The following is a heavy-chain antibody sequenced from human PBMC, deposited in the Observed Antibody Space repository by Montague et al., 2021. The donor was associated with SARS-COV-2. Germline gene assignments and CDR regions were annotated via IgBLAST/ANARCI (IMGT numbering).Heavy chain of an antibody. D-gene: IGHD2-21*01. J-gene: IGHJ4*02. V-gene: IGHV4-39*01. Sequence: SQTLSLTCTVSGGPISSPDYYWGWIRQSPGKGLEWIGSISYTGRTYYNPSLRSRVSFSMDTSKNHFSLSLSSVTVADTAVYSCARQLPSYCATNKCYPYYFDVWGQGALVTVSS. CDR2: ISYTGRT. CDR3: ARQLPSYCATNKCYPYYFDV. CDR1: GGPISSPDYY.